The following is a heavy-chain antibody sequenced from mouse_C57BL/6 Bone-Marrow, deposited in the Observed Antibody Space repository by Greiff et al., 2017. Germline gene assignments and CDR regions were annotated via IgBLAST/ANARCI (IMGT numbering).Heavy chain of an antibody. CDR2: IHPNSGST. Sequence: VQLQQPGAELVKPGASVKLSCKASGYTFTSYWMHWVKQRPGQGLEWIGMIHPNSGSTNYNEKFKSKATLTVDKSSSTAYMQLSSLTSEDAAVXYCARSRVLLCDYWGQGTTLTVSS. CDR3: ARSRVLLCDY. CDR1: GYTFTSYW. J-gene: IGHJ2*01. D-gene: IGHD2-1*01. V-gene: IGHV1-64*01.